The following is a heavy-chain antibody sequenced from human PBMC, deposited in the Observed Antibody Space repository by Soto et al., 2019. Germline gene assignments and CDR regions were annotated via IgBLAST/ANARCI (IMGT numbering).Heavy chain of an antibody. Sequence: PGGSLRLSCAASGFTFSSYAMSWVRQAPGKGLEWVSAISGSGGSTYYADSVKGRFTISRDNSKNTLYLQMNSLRAEDTAVYYCAKGHRAHYDSSGYSYYFDYWDQGTLVTVSS. CDR2: ISGSGGST. D-gene: IGHD3-22*01. CDR1: GFTFSSYA. CDR3: AKGHRAHYDSSGYSYYFDY. J-gene: IGHJ4*02. V-gene: IGHV3-23*01.